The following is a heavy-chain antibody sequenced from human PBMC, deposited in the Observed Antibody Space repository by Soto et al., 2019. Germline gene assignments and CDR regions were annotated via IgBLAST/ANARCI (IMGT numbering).Heavy chain of an antibody. Sequence: ASVKVSGKASGYTFTSYAIHWVRQAPGQRLEWMGWINAGNGNTKYSQKFQGRVTITRDTSASTAYMELSSLRSEDTAVYYCARGPGGPDGPGDYWGQGTLVTVSS. CDR2: INAGNGNT. CDR1: GYTFTSYA. V-gene: IGHV1-3*01. CDR3: ARGPGGPDGPGDY. D-gene: IGHD2-15*01. J-gene: IGHJ4*02.